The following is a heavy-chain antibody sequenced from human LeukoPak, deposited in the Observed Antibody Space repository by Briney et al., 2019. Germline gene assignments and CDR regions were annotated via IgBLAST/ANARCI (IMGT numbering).Heavy chain of an antibody. V-gene: IGHV4-34*01. J-gene: IGHJ4*02. CDR1: GGSLSGYY. Sequence: SGTLSLTCAVYGGSLSGYYWSWIRQPPGKGLEWIGEINHSGSTNYNPSLKSRVTISVDTSKNQFSLKLSSVTAADTAVYYCASEIPSGRTAYWGQGTLVTVSS. D-gene: IGHD3-10*01. CDR3: ASEIPSGRTAY. CDR2: INHSGST.